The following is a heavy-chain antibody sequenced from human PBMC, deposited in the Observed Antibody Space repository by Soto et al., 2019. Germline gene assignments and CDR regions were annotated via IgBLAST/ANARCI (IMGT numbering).Heavy chain of an antibody. CDR1: GFTFSSYE. J-gene: IGHJ6*02. V-gene: IGHV3-48*03. CDR3: ARFDL. CDR2: ISSSGTTI. D-gene: IGHD3-9*01. Sequence: GGSLRLSCAASGFTFSSYEMNWVRQAPGKGLEWVSFISSSGTTIYYADSVKGRLTISRDNAKNSLFLQMNSLRADDTAVYYCARFDLWGQGTTVTVSS.